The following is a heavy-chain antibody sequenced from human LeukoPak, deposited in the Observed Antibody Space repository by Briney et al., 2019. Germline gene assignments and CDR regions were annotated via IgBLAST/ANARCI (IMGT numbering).Heavy chain of an antibody. Sequence: SETLSLTCTVSGGSISSVGYYWSWIRQHPGTGLEWIGYIYYSGSTYYNPSLKSRVTISVDTSENQFSLRLSSVTAADTAVYYCARGDYGDYDFDYWGQGILVTVSS. CDR1: GGSISSVGYY. J-gene: IGHJ4*02. CDR2: IYYSGST. CDR3: ARGDYGDYDFDY. V-gene: IGHV4-31*03. D-gene: IGHD4-17*01.